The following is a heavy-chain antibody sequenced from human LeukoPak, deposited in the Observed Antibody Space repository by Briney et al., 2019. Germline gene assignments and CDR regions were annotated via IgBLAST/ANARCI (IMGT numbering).Heavy chain of an antibody. D-gene: IGHD3-22*01. J-gene: IGHJ4*02. CDR3: ARVGLTDSSGSFDY. CDR2: ISAYNGNT. Sequence: ASVKVSCKASGYTFTSYGISWVRQAPGQGLEWMGWISAYNGNTNYAQKLQGRVTMTTDTSTSTAYTELRSLRSDDTAVYYCARVGLTDSSGSFDYWGQGTLVTVSS. CDR1: GYTFTSYG. V-gene: IGHV1-18*01.